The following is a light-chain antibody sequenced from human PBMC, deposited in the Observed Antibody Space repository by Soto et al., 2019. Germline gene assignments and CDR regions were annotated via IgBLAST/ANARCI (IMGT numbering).Light chain of an antibody. Sequence: VVLTQSPGTLSLSLGERATLSCRATQKISANYIARYQIKTGQPPRLLVHGSVTRAAGIPDRFSGTGSGADFTLTIARVEPEDFAVYFCHQYADSPYTFGQGTKV. CDR2: GSV. CDR1: QKISANY. J-gene: IGKJ2*01. V-gene: IGKV3-20*01. CDR3: HQYADSPYT.